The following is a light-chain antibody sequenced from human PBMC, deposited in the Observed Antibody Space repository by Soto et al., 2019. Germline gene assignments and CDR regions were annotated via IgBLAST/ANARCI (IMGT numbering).Light chain of an antibody. J-gene: IGKJ5*01. CDR2: DAS. V-gene: IGKV3-11*01. CDR3: QQRSNWIT. CDR1: PSVSSY. Sequence: ILLTQSPATLSLARGARATLSCRASPSVSSYLAWYQQKPGQAPRLLLYDASNRATGIPARFSGSGSGTDFTLTISSLEPEDFAVYYCQQRSNWITFGQGTRLEIK.